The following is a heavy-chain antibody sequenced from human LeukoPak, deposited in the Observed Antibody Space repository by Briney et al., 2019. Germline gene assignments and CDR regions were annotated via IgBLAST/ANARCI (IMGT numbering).Heavy chain of an antibody. CDR3: AKDRATMVRGSLDY. CDR2: ISGSGGST. Sequence: PGGSLRLSCAASGFTFSSYWLHWVRQAPGKGPEWVSAISGSGGSTYYADSVKGRFTISRDNSKNTLYLQMNSLRAEDTAVYYCAKDRATMVRGSLDYWGQGTLVTVSS. V-gene: IGHV3-23*01. J-gene: IGHJ4*02. CDR1: GFTFSSYW. D-gene: IGHD3-10*01.